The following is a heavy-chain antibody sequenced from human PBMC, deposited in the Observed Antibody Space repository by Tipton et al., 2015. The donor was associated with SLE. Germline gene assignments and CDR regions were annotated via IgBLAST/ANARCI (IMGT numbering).Heavy chain of an antibody. CDR2: IYNSGIT. CDR1: GDSFSSGSSS. J-gene: IGHJ6*03. CDR3: VKSVVVVSPRDYYYYMDV. V-gene: IGHV4-61*02. Sequence: TLSLTCTVSGDSFSSGSSSWNWVRQPAGKGLEWIGLIYNSGITNYNPSLQSLVTLSVDMSKNQFSLRLSTVTAADTGVYYCVKSVVVVSPRDYYYYMDVWGKGTTVTVSS. D-gene: IGHD2-15*01.